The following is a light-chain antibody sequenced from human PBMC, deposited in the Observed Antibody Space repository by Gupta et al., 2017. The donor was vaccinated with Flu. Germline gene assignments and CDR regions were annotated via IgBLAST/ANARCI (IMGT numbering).Light chain of an antibody. J-gene: IGLJ3*02. CDR2: GDN. V-gene: IGLV6-57*03. CDR1: GGSIASNY. Sequence: NFMLHQPHPVSDSPEKTVTIFCNRIGGSIASNYVQWYQQRPGGAPTTVIYGDNQRPSGVPDRFSGSIDRSSNSASLTRSGLKTEDEADYYCQSYDSSRGVFGGGTKLTVL. CDR3: QSYDSSRGV.